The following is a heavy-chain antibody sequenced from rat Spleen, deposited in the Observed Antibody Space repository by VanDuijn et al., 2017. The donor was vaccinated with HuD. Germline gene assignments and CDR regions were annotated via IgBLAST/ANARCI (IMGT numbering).Heavy chain of an antibody. CDR1: GFTFRNYD. V-gene: IGHV5-25*01. J-gene: IGHJ3*01. Sequence: EVQLVESGGDLVQPGRSLKLSCAASGFTFRNYDMAWVRQAPTKGLEWVTSINPSGGATYYRDSVKGRFTVSRDNAKSTLYFLMDSLRSEDTATYYCVRQDTSGYSNWFAYWGQGTLVTVYS. D-gene: IGHD4-3*01. CDR2: INPSGGAT. CDR3: VRQDTSGYSNWFAY.